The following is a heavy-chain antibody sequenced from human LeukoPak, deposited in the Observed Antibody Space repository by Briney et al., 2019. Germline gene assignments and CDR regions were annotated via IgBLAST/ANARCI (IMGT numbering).Heavy chain of an antibody. J-gene: IGHJ4*02. V-gene: IGHV4-39*02. D-gene: IGHD3-22*01. CDR2: IYYSGST. Sequence: PSETLSLTRTVSGGSISSSSYYWGWIRQPPGKGLEWIGSIYYSGSTYYNPSLKSRVTISVDTSKNQFSLKLSSVTAADTAVYYCARDSGYYFLFDYWGQGTLVTVSS. CDR1: GGSISSSSYY. CDR3: ARDSGYYFLFDY.